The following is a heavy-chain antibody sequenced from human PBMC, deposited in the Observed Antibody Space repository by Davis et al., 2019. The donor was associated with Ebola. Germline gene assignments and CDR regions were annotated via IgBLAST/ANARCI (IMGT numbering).Heavy chain of an antibody. CDR1: GYTFTNYY. D-gene: IGHD3-10*01. V-gene: IGHV1-46*01. Sequence: ASVKVSCKASGYTFTNYYMHWVRQAPGQGLEWMGMINPNDGRTIYAQKFQGRVTVTRDTSASTVYMELSSLRSEDTAVYYCAREGGLVRGVVITWKYGMDVWGQGTRVTVSS. CDR3: AREGGLVRGVVITWKYGMDV. J-gene: IGHJ6*02. CDR2: INPNDGRT.